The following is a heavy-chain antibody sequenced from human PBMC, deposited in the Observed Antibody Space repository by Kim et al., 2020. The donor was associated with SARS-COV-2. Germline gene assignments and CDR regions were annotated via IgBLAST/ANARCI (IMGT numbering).Heavy chain of an antibody. CDR1: GFTFSDHY. Sequence: GGSLRLSCAASGFTFSDHYMDWVRQAPGKGLEWVGRTRNKANSYTTEYAASVKGRFTISRDDSKNSLYLQMNSLKTEDTAVYYCARELTYYDILTGYYPYYGMDVWGQGTTVTVSS. CDR2: TRNKANSYTT. J-gene: IGHJ6*02. V-gene: IGHV3-72*01. D-gene: IGHD3-9*01. CDR3: ARELTYYDILTGYYPYYGMDV.